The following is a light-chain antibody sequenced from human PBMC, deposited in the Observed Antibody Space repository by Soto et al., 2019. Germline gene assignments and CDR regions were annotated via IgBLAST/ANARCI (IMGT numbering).Light chain of an antibody. V-gene: IGKV1-5*03. CDR1: QTISSW. J-gene: IGKJ4*01. CDR2: KAS. CDR3: QHYNSYFPT. Sequence: DIPMTQSPSTLSAPVGDRVTITCRASQTISSWLAWYQQKPGKAPKLLIYKASTLESGVPSRFSGGGSGTEFNLTISSLQPDDFATYYCQHYNSYFPTVGGGTKVEIK.